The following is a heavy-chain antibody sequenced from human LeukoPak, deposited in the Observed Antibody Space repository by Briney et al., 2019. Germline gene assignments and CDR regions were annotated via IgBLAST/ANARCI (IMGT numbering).Heavy chain of an antibody. D-gene: IGHD4-17*01. V-gene: IGHV3-64*01. J-gene: IGHJ4*02. Sequence: GGSLRLSCAASGFSFSSHAMHWVRQAPGKGLEYVSTISSTGDSTYYANSVKGRLTISRDNSKNTLYLQMGSLRAEDMAVYYYARSDDYGDYVPVYWGQGTLVTVSS. CDR2: ISSTGDST. CDR3: ARSDDYGDYVPVY. CDR1: GFSFSSHA.